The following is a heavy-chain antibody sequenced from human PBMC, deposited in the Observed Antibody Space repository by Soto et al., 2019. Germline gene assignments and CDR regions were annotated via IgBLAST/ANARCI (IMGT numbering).Heavy chain of an antibody. Sequence: ASVKVPARLLDTPSPVMISTGCDRPLDKGLSGWEWMNPNSGNTGYAQKFQGRVTMTRNTSISTAYMELSSLRSEDTAVYYCASSDYDTHAFDIWGQGTMVTVSS. CDR3: ASSDYDTHAFDI. J-gene: IGHJ3*02. V-gene: IGHV1-8*01. D-gene: IGHD3-22*01. CDR1: DTPSPVM. CDR2: MNPNSGNT.